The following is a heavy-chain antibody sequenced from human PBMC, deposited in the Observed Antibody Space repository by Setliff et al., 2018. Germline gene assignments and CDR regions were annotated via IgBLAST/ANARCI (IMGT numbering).Heavy chain of an antibody. CDR3: ARDPPHDFWSGYYGRGGYYYYMDV. D-gene: IGHD3-3*01. CDR2: IIPIFGTA. Sequence: SVKVSCKASGGTFSSYAISWVRQAPGQGLEWMGRIIPIFGTANYAQKFQGRVTITADKSTSTAYMELSSLRSEDTAVYYCARDPPHDFWSGYYGRGGYYYYMDVWGKGTMVTVSS. J-gene: IGHJ6*03. V-gene: IGHV1-69*06. CDR1: GGTFSSYA.